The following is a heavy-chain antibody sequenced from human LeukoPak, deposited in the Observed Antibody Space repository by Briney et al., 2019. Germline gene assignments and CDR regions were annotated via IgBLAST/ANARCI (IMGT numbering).Heavy chain of an antibody. CDR1: EFTFSSYA. D-gene: IGHD3-9*01. V-gene: IGHV3-23*01. J-gene: IGHJ4*02. CDR2: ISGSGGST. Sequence: PGGSLRLSCAASEFTFSSYAMNWVRQDPGKGLEWVSAISGSGGSTCYADSVKGRFAISRDNSKNTLYLQMNSLRAEDTAVYYCAKAKYDILTGYPWGYFGYWGQGTLVTVSS. CDR3: AKAKYDILTGYPWGYFGY.